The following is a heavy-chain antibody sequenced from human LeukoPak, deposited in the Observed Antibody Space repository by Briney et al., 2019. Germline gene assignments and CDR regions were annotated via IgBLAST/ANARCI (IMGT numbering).Heavy chain of an antibody. Sequence: GGSLRLSCAASGFSFSSYWIHWVRQAPGKGLVWVSRINSDGTSTSYADSVKGRFTISRDNAKNTVYLHMDSLRAEDTAVYYCARGGVDLWGRGTLVTVSS. CDR1: GFSFSSYW. CDR3: ARGGVDL. J-gene: IGHJ2*01. V-gene: IGHV3-74*01. D-gene: IGHD6-25*01. CDR2: INSDGTST.